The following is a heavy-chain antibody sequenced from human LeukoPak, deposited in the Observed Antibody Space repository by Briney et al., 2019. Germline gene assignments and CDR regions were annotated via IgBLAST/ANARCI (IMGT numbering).Heavy chain of an antibody. V-gene: IGHV4-61*03. CDR1: GGSVSSYIYH. CDR3: ATYYVGVGGRGH. J-gene: IGHJ4*02. D-gene: IGHD2-21*01. CDR2: NGNA. Sequence: SETLSLTCIFSGGSVSSYIYHWSWIRQAPGKGLEWIGHNGNANYNPSLQSRVTISIDTSKNHFPLSLNSVTAADTAVYYCATYYVGVGGRGHWGRGTLVTVSS.